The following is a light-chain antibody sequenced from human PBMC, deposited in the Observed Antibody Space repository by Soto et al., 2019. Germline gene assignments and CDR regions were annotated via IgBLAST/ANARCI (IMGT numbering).Light chain of an antibody. J-gene: IGLJ2*01. V-gene: IGLV2-14*01. CDR1: SSDVGGYKY. CDR2: EVS. CDR3: SSYTSRSTRHVL. Sequence: QSVLTQPASVSGSPGQSITISCTGTSSDVGGYKYVSWYQQHPGKAPKLMIYEVSNRPSGISNRFSGSKSGNTASLTISGLQGEDEADYYCSSYTSRSTRHVLFGGGTKLTVL.